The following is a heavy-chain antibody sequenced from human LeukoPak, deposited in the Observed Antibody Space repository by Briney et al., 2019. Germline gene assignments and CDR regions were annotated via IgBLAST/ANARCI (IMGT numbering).Heavy chain of an antibody. D-gene: IGHD2-2*01. Sequence: SETLSLTCAVYGGSFSGYYWSWIRQPPGKGLEWIGEINHSGSTNYNPSLKCRVTVSVDTSKNQFSLKLSSVTAADTAVYYCARRRVPAAIRWFDPWGQGTLVTVSS. V-gene: IGHV4-34*01. J-gene: IGHJ5*02. CDR2: INHSGST. CDR3: ARRRVPAAIRWFDP. CDR1: GGSFSGYY.